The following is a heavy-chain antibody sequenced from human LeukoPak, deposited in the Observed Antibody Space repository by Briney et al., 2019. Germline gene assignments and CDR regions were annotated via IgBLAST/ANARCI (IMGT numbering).Heavy chain of an antibody. J-gene: IGHJ4*02. Sequence: PGGSLRLSCAASGFTFSNAWMSWVRQAPGKGLEWVGRIKSKTDGGTTDYAAPVKGRFTISRDDSKNTLYLQMNSLKTEDTAVYYCTTQWLVETYTDYWGQGTRVTVSS. CDR3: TTQWLVETYTDY. CDR2: IKSKTDGGTT. D-gene: IGHD6-19*01. V-gene: IGHV3-15*01. CDR1: GFTFSNAW.